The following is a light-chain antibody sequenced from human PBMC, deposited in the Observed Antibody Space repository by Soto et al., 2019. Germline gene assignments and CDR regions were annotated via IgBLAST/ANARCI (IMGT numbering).Light chain of an antibody. CDR3: CSSAGSSSAYV. J-gene: IGLJ1*01. CDR2: EVS. CDR1: SSDVGSYNV. Sequence: QSALTQPASVSGSPGQSITISCTGTSSDVGSYNVVSWYQQHPGKAPKLMIYEVSKRPSGVSDRFSGSKSGNTASLTISGHQADDDADYQCCSSAGSSSAYVFGTGTKLTVL. V-gene: IGLV2-23*02.